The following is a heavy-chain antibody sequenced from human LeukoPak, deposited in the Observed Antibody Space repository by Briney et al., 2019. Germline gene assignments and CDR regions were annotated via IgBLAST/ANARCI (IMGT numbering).Heavy chain of an antibody. CDR3: ARDGHYDSSGYYDY. Sequence: ASVKVSCKASGGTFSSYTISWVRQAPGQGLEWMGRIIPILGIANYAQKFQGRVTITADKSTSTAYMELSSLRSEDTAVYYCARDGHYDSSGYYDYWGQGTLVTVSS. CDR1: GGTFSSYT. CDR2: IIPILGIA. D-gene: IGHD3-22*01. J-gene: IGHJ4*02. V-gene: IGHV1-69*04.